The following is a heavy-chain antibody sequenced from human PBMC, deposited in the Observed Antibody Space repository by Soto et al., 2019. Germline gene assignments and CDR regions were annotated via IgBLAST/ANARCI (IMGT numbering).Heavy chain of an antibody. J-gene: IGHJ4*02. V-gene: IGHV3-48*03. CDR1: GFTLRNYE. CDR3: ASERLCGADCYFFDN. Sequence: LRLSCAASGFTLRNYEMNWVRQAPGKGLEWISKISGSNNNIYYADSVRGRFTISRDNAKNSLYLQMNSLRAEDTAIYYCASERLCGADCYFFDNWGQGTQVTVPS. D-gene: IGHD2-21*02. CDR2: ISGSNNNI.